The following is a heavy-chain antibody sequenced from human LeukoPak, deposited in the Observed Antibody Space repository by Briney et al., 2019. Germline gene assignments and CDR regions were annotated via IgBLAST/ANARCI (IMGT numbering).Heavy chain of an antibody. J-gene: IGHJ4*02. D-gene: IGHD6-6*01. CDR2: MSNDGSSE. CDR3: AKGLYRSSSLFDY. CDR1: GFTFSSFG. V-gene: IGHV3-30*18. Sequence: GGSLRLSCAASGFTFSSFGMHWGRQAPGKGLEWVAAMSNDGSSEFYGDSVRERQAIARDNSKITLFLEMNSLRAEDTAVYYCAKGLYRSSSLFDYWGQ.